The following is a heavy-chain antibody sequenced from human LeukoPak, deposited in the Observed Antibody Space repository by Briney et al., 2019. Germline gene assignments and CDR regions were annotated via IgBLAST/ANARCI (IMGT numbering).Heavy chain of an antibody. CDR3: ARDNSDYDSSANDAFDI. Sequence: GASVKVSCKASGYTFTSYAMNWVRQAPGQGLEWMGWVNTNTGNPTYAQGFTGRFVFSLDTSVSTAYLQISSLKAEDTAVYYCARDNSDYDSSANDAFDIWGQGTMVTVSS. V-gene: IGHV7-4-1*02. J-gene: IGHJ3*02. CDR1: GYTFTSYA. CDR2: VNTNTGNP. D-gene: IGHD3-22*01.